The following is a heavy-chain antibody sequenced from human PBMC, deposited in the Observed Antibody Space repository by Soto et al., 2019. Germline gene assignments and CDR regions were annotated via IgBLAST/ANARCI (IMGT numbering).Heavy chain of an antibody. V-gene: IGHV3-30*03. CDR1: GFTFSMQG. Sequence: QLVESGGGVVQPGKSLRLSCAASGFTFSMQGMHWVRQAPGKGLEWVAVISYDGSHKYYADSVKGRFTISRDNSRNTLYLQMNSLNPGDTAVYYCAQVIVPAAINYYYAMDVWGQGTTVTVSS. J-gene: IGHJ6*02. CDR2: ISYDGSHK. D-gene: IGHD2-2*01. CDR3: AQVIVPAAINYYYAMDV.